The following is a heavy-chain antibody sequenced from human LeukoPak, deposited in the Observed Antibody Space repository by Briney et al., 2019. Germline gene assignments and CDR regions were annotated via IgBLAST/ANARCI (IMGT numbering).Heavy chain of an antibody. J-gene: IGHJ3*02. V-gene: IGHV5-51*01. CDR1: GYSFSYSW. CDR2: IYPDDSDT. Sequence: GESLKISCEASGYSFSYSWIGWVRQVPGKGLEWMGIIYPDDSDTKKAPSFQGRVTFSADKSLSITYLQWDNLEASDTAMYYCARLGAANSKAFDIWGQGTMVTVSS. D-gene: IGHD1-26*01. CDR3: ARLGAANSKAFDI.